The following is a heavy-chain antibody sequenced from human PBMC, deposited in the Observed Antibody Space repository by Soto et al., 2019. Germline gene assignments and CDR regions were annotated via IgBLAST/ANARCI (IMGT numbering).Heavy chain of an antibody. CDR1: GFTFDDYA. J-gene: IGHJ4*02. CDR3: AKDSMVGAYDY. V-gene: IGHV3-9*01. D-gene: IGHD1-26*01. Sequence: EVQLVESGGGLVQPGRSLRLSCAASGFTFDDYAMHWVRQAPGKGLEWVSGISWNSGSIGYADSVKGRFTISRDNAKNSLYLQMNSLRAEDTALYYCAKDSMVGAYDYWGQGTLVTVSS. CDR2: ISWNSGSI.